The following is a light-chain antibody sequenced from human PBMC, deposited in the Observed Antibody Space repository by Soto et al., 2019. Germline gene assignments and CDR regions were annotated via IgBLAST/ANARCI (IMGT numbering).Light chain of an antibody. CDR2: AAS. CDR3: QQSYSTPRT. CDR1: QSISSY. J-gene: IGKJ1*01. V-gene: IGKV1-39*01. Sequence: DIQLNQSPSVLSASVGDTVTITCRASQSISSYLNWYQQKPGKAPKLLIYAASSLQSGVPSRFSGSGSGTDFTLTISSLQPEDFATYYCQQSYSTPRTFGQGTKVDNK.